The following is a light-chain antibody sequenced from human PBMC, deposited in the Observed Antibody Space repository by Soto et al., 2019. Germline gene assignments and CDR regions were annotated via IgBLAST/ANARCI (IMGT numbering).Light chain of an antibody. CDR3: QQYNSYSWT. J-gene: IGKJ1*01. Sequence: DIPMTQSPSTLSASVGDRVTTTYRASQSISSWLAWYQQKPGKAPKLMIYKASSLESGVPSRFSGSGSGTECTLTISSLQPDDVSTYYCQQYNSYSWTFGQGTKVDIK. V-gene: IGKV1-5*03. CDR2: KAS. CDR1: QSISSW.